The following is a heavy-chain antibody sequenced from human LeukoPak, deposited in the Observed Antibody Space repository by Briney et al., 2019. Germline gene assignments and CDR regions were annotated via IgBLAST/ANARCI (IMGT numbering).Heavy chain of an antibody. J-gene: IGHJ4*02. Sequence: ASVKVSCKASGNTFTSYYMHWVRQAPGQGLEWIGIINPSGGSTTYAQKFQGRVTMTRDTSTSTVYMELSSLRSDDTAVYYCARVAPLGYCSGGSCYYFDYWGQGTLVTVSS. D-gene: IGHD2-15*01. CDR3: ARVAPLGYCSGGSCYYFDY. CDR2: INPSGGST. V-gene: IGHV1-46*01. CDR1: GNTFTSYY.